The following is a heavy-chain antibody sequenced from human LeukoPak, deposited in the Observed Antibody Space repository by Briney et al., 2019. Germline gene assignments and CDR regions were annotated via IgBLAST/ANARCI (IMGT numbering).Heavy chain of an antibody. V-gene: IGHV3-15*01. CDR1: GLTFSNAW. CDR2: IKSKTDGGTR. Sequence: PGGSLRLSCAASGLTFSNAWMSWVRQAPGKGLEWVCRIKSKTDGGTRDYAAPVKGRITISRDDSKNMLYLEMHSLKTEDTAVFYCTTVRGYFQHWGQGTLVTVSS. D-gene: IGHD3-10*01. CDR3: TTVRGYFQH. J-gene: IGHJ1*01.